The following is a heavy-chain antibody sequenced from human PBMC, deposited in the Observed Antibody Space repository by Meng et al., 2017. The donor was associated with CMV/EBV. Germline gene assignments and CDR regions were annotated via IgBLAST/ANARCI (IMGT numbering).Heavy chain of an antibody. CDR2: IIPIFGTA. D-gene: IGHD5-18*01. Sequence: SVKVSCKASGGTFSSYAISWVRQAPGQGLEWMGGIIPIFGTANYAQKFQGRVTITTDESTSTAYMELSSLRSEDTAVYYCASLDPAMTYYYYYGMDVWGQGTTVTVSS. V-gene: IGHV1-69*05. J-gene: IGHJ6*02. CDR3: ASLDPAMTYYYYYGMDV. CDR1: GGTFSSYA.